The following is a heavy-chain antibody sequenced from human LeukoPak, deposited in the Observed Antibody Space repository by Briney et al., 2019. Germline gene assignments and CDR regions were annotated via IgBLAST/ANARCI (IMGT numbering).Heavy chain of an antibody. J-gene: IGHJ4*02. CDR2: INSDGSST. D-gene: IGHD6-19*01. V-gene: IGHV3-74*01. Sequence: GGSLRLSCAASGFTFSSYWMHWVRQVPGRGLVWVSRINSDGSSTTYADSVKGRFTISRDNAKSTLYLQMNSLRAEDTAVYYCARRVVAGQTYYFDFWGQGTLVTVSS. CDR1: GFTFSSYW. CDR3: ARRVVAGQTYYFDF.